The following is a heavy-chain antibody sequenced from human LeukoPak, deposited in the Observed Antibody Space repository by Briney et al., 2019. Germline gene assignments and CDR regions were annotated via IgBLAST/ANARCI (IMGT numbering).Heavy chain of an antibody. J-gene: IGHJ4*02. V-gene: IGHV1-2*02. Sequence: ASVKVSCKASGYKFTDDYMHWVRQAPGQGLEFMGWVNPDSGFTNYAQKFKGRVTMTRDTSISTAYLEVRSLTSDDTAVYYCAPTAEAYTSWWKVWGQGTLVTVSS. CDR1: GYKFTDDY. D-gene: IGHD3-16*01. CDR3: APTAEAYTSWWKV. CDR2: VNPDSGFT.